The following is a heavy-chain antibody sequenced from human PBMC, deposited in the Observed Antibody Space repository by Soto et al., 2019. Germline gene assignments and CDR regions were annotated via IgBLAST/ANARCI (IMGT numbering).Heavy chain of an antibody. Sequence: QVQLQESGPGLVKPSETLSLTCTVSGGSISNYYWSWIRQPPGKGLEWIGYIYYSGSTNYNPSLTSRVTISVDTSKNQLSLKLSSVTAVDTAVYYCARRYGYYFDYWGQGTLVTVSS. CDR1: GGSISNYY. CDR3: ARRYGYYFDY. D-gene: IGHD4-17*01. CDR2: IYYSGST. J-gene: IGHJ4*02. V-gene: IGHV4-59*08.